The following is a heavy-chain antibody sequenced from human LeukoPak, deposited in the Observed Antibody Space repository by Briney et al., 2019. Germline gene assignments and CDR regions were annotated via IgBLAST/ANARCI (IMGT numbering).Heavy chain of an antibody. D-gene: IGHD5-12*01. J-gene: IGHJ4*02. CDR3: ARRLKQDATKTFDY. CDR1: GFTFSSYW. CDR2: IKQDGSEK. V-gene: IGHV3-7*01. Sequence: GGSLRLSCAASGFTFSSYWMSWVRQAPGKGLEWVANIKQDGSEKYYVGSVKGRFTISRDNAKNSLDLQMNSLRAEDTAVYYWARRLKQDATKTFDYWGQGTLVTVSS.